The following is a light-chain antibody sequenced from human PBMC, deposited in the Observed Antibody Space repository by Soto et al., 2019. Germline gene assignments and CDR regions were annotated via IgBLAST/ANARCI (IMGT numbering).Light chain of an antibody. CDR1: QSVSSD. V-gene: IGKV3-15*01. J-gene: IGKJ5*01. CDR2: GAS. CDR3: QQYNNWPSIT. Sequence: PGTRATLSCRASQSVSSDLAWYQQRPGQAPRLLIYGASTRATGTPARFSGSGSGTEFTLTISSLQSEDFAVYYCQQYNNWPSITFGQGTRLEI.